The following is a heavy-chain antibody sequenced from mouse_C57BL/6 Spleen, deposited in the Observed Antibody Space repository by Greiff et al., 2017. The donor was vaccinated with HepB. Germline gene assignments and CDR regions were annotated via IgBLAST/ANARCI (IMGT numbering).Heavy chain of an antibody. CDR3: ARSRVFAVVAHLDV. Sequence: EVQLQQSGPELVKPGASVKISCKASGYTFTDYYMNWVKQRHGKSLEWIGDINPNNGGTSYNQKFKGKATLTVDKSSSTAYMELRSLTSEGSAVYYCARSRVFAVVAHLDVWGTGTTVTVSS. CDR1: GYTFTDYY. V-gene: IGHV1-26*01. CDR2: INPNNGGT. D-gene: IGHD1-1*01. J-gene: IGHJ1*03.